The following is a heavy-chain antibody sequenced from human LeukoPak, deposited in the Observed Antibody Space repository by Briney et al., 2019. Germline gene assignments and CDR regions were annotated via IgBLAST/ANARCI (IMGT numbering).Heavy chain of an antibody. CDR1: GESVSSDSAA. CDR2: TYYRSNWHN. V-gene: IGHV6-1*01. Sequence: SQTPSLTCAISGESVSSDSAAWNWIRQSPSRGLEWLGRTYYRSNWHNDYAVSVKSRITINSDTSKNQFSLQLNSVTPEDTAVYYCARGSAFDMWGQGTMVTVSS. J-gene: IGHJ3*02. CDR3: ARGSAFDM.